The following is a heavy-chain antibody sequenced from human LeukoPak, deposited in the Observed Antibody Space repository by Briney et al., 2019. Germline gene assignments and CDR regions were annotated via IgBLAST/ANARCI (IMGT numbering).Heavy chain of an antibody. Sequence: QPGRSLRLSCEASGFTFSSYGMHWVRQAPGKGLEWVAGISYDGSNKYYADSVKGRFTISRGNSKNTLYLQMNSLRAEDTAVYYCAKDLRISLGTYGSHYYYGMDVWGQGTTVIVSS. CDR3: AKDLRISLGTYGSHYYYGMDV. CDR1: GFTFSSYG. V-gene: IGHV3-30*18. D-gene: IGHD3-10*01. J-gene: IGHJ6*02. CDR2: ISYDGSNK.